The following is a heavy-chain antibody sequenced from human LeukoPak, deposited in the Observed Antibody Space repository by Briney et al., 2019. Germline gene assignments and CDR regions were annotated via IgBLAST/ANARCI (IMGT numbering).Heavy chain of an antibody. CDR1: GGSISSYY. J-gene: IGHJ4*02. Sequence: PSETLSLTCTVSGGSISSYYWSWLRQPPGKGLEWIGYIYYSGSANYNPSLKSRVTISVDTSKNQFSLKLSSVTAADTAVYYCARDYYDSSGYDYWGQGTLVTVSS. CDR2: IYYSGSA. D-gene: IGHD3-22*01. V-gene: IGHV4-59*01. CDR3: ARDYYDSSGYDY.